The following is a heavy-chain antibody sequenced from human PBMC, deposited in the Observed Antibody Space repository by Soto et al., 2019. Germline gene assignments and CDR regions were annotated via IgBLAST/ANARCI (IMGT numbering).Heavy chain of an antibody. Sequence: QVQLVQSGAEVKKPGASVKVSCKASGYTFTSYGISWVRQAPGQGLEWMGWISAYNGNTNYAQKLQGRVTMTTDTSTSRACMGLRCLRSDDTVVYYCAMSIAAAVDFDYWGQGTLVTVSS. J-gene: IGHJ4*02. CDR2: ISAYNGNT. V-gene: IGHV1-18*01. D-gene: IGHD6-13*01. CDR1: GYTFTSYG. CDR3: AMSIAAAVDFDY.